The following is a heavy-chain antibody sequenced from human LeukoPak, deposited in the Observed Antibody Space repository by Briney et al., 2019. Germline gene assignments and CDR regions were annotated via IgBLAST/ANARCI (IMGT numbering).Heavy chain of an antibody. D-gene: IGHD3-22*01. CDR2: IYYSGST. J-gene: IGHJ4*02. Sequence: SQTLSLTSTVSGGSISSYYWSWIRQPPGKGMDWIGSIYYSGSTNYNPSLKSRVTISVDTSKNQFSLKLSSVTAADTAVYYCTSYYYDSSGYYNFDYWGQGTLVTASS. CDR1: GGSISSYY. CDR3: TSYYYDSSGYYNFDY. V-gene: IGHV4-59*01.